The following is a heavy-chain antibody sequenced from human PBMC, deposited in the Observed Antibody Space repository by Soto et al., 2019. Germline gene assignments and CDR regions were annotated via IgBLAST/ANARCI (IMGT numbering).Heavy chain of an antibody. CDR3: ATYYYGSGSYYRFDY. Sequence: ASVKVSCKASTYGLLTYGFSWVRQAPGQGLEWMGWISASDGSSNFAQKFKGRVSMTTERTTGTFTSTAYMELWGLTSDDTAVYFCATYYYGSGSYYRFDYWGQGSLVTVSS. CDR2: ISASDGSS. CDR1: TYGLLTYG. V-gene: IGHV1-18*01. D-gene: IGHD3-10*01. J-gene: IGHJ4*02.